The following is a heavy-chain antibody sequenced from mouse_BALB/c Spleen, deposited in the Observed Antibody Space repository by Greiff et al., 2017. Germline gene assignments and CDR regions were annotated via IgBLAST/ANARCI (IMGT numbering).Heavy chain of an antibody. CDR2: ISYSGST. CDR1: GYSITSDYA. J-gene: IGHJ3*01. Sequence: DVQLQESGPGLVKPSQSLSLTCTVTGYSITSDYAWNWIRQFPGNKLEWMGYISYSGSTSYNPSLKSRISITRDTSKNQFFLQLNSVTTEDTATYYCAREGIHYYGSRGFAYWGQGTLVTVSA. V-gene: IGHV3-2*02. D-gene: IGHD1-2*01. CDR3: AREGIHYYGSRGFAY.